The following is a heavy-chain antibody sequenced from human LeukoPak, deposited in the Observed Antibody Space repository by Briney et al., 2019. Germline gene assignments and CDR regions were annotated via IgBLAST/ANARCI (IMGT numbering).Heavy chain of an antibody. Sequence: SQTLSLTCTLSGGSLSDLYWSWIRQSPGPGLEWLGCIHSTVRTHYNPSLKSRVTISLDTSKKQFSIKLISVTAADTALYDCVIDVYDSSGYYLLGDNWGRGTLVTVTS. V-gene: IGHV4-59*01. CDR1: GGSLSDLY. CDR2: IHSTVRT. CDR3: VIDVYDSSGYYLLGDN. D-gene: IGHD3-22*01. J-gene: IGHJ4*02.